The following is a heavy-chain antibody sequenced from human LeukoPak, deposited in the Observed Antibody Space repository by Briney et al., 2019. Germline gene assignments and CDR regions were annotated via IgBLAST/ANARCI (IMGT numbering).Heavy chain of an antibody. D-gene: IGHD2-2*01. Sequence: SETLSLTCTVSGGSISSGDYYWSWIRQPPGKGLEWIGYIYYSGSTYYNPSLKSRVTISVDTSKNQFSLKLSSVTAADTAVYYCARGGSVVVVPAAIRSYYYYYMDVWGKGTTVTVSS. CDR2: IYYSGST. CDR3: ARGGSVVVVPAAIRSYYYYYMDV. CDR1: GGSISSGDYY. V-gene: IGHV4-30-4*02. J-gene: IGHJ6*03.